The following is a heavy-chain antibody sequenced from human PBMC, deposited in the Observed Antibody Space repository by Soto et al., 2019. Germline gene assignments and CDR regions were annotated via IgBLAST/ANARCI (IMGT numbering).Heavy chain of an antibody. CDR1: GGSMSEYF. Sequence: PSETLSLTCSVSGGSMSEYFWSWIRQSQGKGLEWIGYIYYLGSTDYNPSLKSRVTISVDTSKRQFSLRLTSVTAADTAVYYCARDGYDGSGSPYPAYWGPGTQVTVS. J-gene: IGHJ4*02. CDR2: IYYLGST. V-gene: IGHV4-59*01. CDR3: ARDGYDGSGSPYPAY. D-gene: IGHD3-10*01.